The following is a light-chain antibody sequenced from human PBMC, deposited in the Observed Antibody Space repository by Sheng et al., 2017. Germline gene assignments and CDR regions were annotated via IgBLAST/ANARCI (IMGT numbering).Light chain of an antibody. CDR2: EAS. V-gene: IGLV2-23*01. Sequence: QSALTQPASVSGSPGQSITISCTGTSSDVEDYVSWYQQHPDKAPKLIIYEASKRPPGVSDRFSGSKSGNTVSLTISGLQTGDEADYYCSSFASGSSSEVVFGGGTKLSVI. J-gene: IGLJ2*01. CDR3: SSFASGSSSEVV. CDR1: SSDVEDY.